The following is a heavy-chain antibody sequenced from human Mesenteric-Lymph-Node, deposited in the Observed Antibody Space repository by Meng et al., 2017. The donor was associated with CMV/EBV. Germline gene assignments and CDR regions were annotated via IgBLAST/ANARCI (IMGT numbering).Heavy chain of an antibody. D-gene: IGHD3-3*01. CDR3: ARAPYYDFYDN. Sequence: GESLKISCAVSGFSFRNYWMSWVRQTPGKGLEWLANIKEDGSDKNYVDSVKGRFTISRDNAQNSLYLQMDSLRAEDTALYYCARAPYYDFYDNWGQGTLVTVSS. CDR1: GFSFRNYW. CDR2: IKEDGSDK. V-gene: IGHV3-7*01. J-gene: IGHJ4*02.